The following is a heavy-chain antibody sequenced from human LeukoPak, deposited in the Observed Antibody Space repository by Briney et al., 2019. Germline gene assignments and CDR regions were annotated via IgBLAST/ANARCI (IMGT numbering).Heavy chain of an antibody. CDR1: GFTLSSYW. CDR2: IKQDGSEK. D-gene: IGHD6-19*01. CDR3: AREVYSSGWFPFDY. J-gene: IGHJ4*02. Sequence: GGSLRLSCAASGFTLSSYWMSWVRQAPGKGLEWVANIKQDGSEKYYVDSVKGRFTISRDNSKNTLYLQMNSLRAEDTAVYYCAREVYSSGWFPFDYWGQGTLVTVSS. V-gene: IGHV3-7*01.